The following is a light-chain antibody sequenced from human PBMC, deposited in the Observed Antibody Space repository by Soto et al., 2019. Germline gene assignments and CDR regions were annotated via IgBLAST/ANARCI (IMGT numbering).Light chain of an antibody. Sequence: EIVLTQSPATLSSFTGDRVTLSCRASQSVSSSYIAWYQQKRGQAPRRLIYGASIRATGIPDRFSGSGSGTDFTLTISRLEPEDFALYYCQQYHTSPLTFGQGTKVDIK. CDR1: QSVSSSY. CDR2: GAS. J-gene: IGKJ1*01. CDR3: QQYHTSPLT. V-gene: IGKV3-20*01.